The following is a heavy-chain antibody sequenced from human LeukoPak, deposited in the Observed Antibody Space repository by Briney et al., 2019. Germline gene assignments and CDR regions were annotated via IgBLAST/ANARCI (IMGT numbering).Heavy chain of an antibody. CDR2: ITSSSTSM. Sequence: GGSLRLSCAASGFTFTTYSMNWVRQAPGKGLEWVSSITSSSTSMYYADSVKGRFTIFRDNAKNSLYLQMISLRAEDTAVYYCARTYYDILTGYNPYFDYWGQGTLVTVSS. D-gene: IGHD3-9*01. CDR3: ARTYYDILTGYNPYFDY. J-gene: IGHJ4*02. CDR1: GFTFTTYS. V-gene: IGHV3-21*01.